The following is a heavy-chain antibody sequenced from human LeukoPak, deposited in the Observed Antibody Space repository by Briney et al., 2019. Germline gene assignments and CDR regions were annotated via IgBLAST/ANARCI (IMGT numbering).Heavy chain of an antibody. D-gene: IGHD3-3*01. J-gene: IGHJ4*02. CDR3: ARDLGVGDTDF. CDR1: GYIFTSYS. CDR2: ISAYNGNT. Sequence: ASVKVSCKASGYIFTSYSIHWVRQAPGQGLEWMGWISAYNGNTNYAQKLQGRVTMTIDTSANTAYMELRSLRSDDTAVYYCARDLGVGDTDFWGQGTLVTVSS. V-gene: IGHV1-18*04.